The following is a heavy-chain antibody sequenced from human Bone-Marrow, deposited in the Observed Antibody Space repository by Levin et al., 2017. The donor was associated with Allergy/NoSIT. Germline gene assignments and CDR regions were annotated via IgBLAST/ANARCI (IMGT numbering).Heavy chain of an antibody. V-gene: IGHV3-11*05. CDR1: GFTFSDYY. J-gene: IGHJ4*02. Sequence: GGSLRLSCAASGFTFSDYYMSWIRQAPGKGLEWVSYISSSSSYTNYADSVKGRFTISRDNAKNSLYLQMNSLRAEDTAVYYCARDWWQQLPDFGVDYWGQGTLVTVSS. D-gene: IGHD6-13*01. CDR3: ARDWWQQLPDFGVDY. CDR2: ISSSSSYT.